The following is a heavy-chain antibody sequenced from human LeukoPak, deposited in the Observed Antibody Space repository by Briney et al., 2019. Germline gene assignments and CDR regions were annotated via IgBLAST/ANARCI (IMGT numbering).Heavy chain of an antibody. V-gene: IGHV4-31*03. CDR3: ARDGRGGYYFDY. CDR2: IYYSGST. D-gene: IGHD3-10*01. J-gene: IGHJ4*02. CDR1: GGSISSGGYY. Sequence: PSETLSLTCTVSGGSISSGGYYWSWIRQHPGKGLEWIGYIYYSGSTYYNPSLKSRVTISVDTSKNQFSLKLSSVTAADTAVYYCARDGRGGYYFDYWGGETLVTVSS.